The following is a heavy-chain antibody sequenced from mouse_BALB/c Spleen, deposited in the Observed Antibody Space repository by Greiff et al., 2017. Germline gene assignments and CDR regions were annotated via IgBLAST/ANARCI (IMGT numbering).Heavy chain of an antibody. D-gene: IGHD4-1*02. CDR1: GFNIKDYY. J-gene: IGHJ4*01. V-gene: IGHV14-4*02. CDR3: NAQLGRGYAMDY. CDR2: IDPENGDT. Sequence: EVQLQQSGAELVRSGASVKLSCTASGFNIKDYYMHWVKQRPEQGLEWIGWIDPENGDTEYAPKFQGKATMTADTSSNTAYLQLSSLTSEDTAVYYCNAQLGRGYAMDYWGQGTSVTVSS.